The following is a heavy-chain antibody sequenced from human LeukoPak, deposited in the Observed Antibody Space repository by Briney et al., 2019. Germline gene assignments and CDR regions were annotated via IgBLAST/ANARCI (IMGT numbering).Heavy chain of an antibody. J-gene: IGHJ4*02. CDR1: GFTFSNYW. V-gene: IGHV3-74*01. CDR2: MNSDGSTT. Sequence: PGGSLRLSCAASGFTFSNYWMHWVRQAPGKGLVWVSRMNSDGSTTNYADSVKGRFTISRDNAKNTLYLQMNSLRAEDTAVYYCVRALMGTSDHWGQGSLVTVSS. CDR3: VRALMGTSDH. D-gene: IGHD7-27*01.